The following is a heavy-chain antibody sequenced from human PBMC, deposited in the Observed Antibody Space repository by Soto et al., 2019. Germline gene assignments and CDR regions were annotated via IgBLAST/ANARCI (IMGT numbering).Heavy chain of an antibody. V-gene: IGHV1-69*13. CDR2: IIPIFGTA. CDR1: GGTFSSYA. D-gene: IGHD2-2*01. Sequence: ASVKVACNASGGTFSSYAISWVRQAPGQGLEWMGGIIPIFGTANYAQKFQGRVTITADESTSTAYMELSSLRSEDTAVYYCATGRVPAARVRVYYGMDVWGQGTTVTVSS. J-gene: IGHJ6*02. CDR3: ATGRVPAARVRVYYGMDV.